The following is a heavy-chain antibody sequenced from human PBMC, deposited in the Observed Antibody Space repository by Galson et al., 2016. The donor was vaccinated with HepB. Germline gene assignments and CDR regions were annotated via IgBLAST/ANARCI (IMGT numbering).Heavy chain of an antibody. CDR2: IYYSGST. V-gene: IGHV4-59*13. Sequence: SETLSLTCTVSGGPISGYYCAWIRQPPGKGLEWIGYIYYSGSTNYNPSLKSRVTISADTSKNQFSLNLSSVTAADTAVYYCAAGYNWDFWGPGTLVSVS. D-gene: IGHD1-7*01. CDR3: AAGYNWDF. CDR1: GGPISGYY. J-gene: IGHJ1*01.